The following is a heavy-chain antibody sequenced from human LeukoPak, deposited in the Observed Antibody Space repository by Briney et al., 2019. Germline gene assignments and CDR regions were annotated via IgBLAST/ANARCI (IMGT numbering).Heavy chain of an antibody. CDR1: GFTFRTHD. Sequence: PGGSLRLSCAASGFTFRTHDMHWVRQATGKGLEWVSGTGTTGDTYYPGSVKGRFTIYREDGKNSLYLQMNSLSAGDTAVYFCARGRPGSGWGTLGFDIWGQGTMVTVSS. CDR3: ARGRPGSGWGTLGFDI. V-gene: IGHV3-13*01. J-gene: IGHJ3*02. D-gene: IGHD6-19*01. CDR2: TGTTGDT.